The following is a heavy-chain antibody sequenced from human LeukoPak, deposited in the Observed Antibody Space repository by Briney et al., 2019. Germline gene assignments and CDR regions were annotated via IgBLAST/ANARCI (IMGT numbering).Heavy chain of an antibody. CDR1: GFTFSNYW. V-gene: IGHV3-74*01. CDR3: ARSSDHAFDI. CDR2: LTSDETP. Sequence: GGSLRLSCAASGFTFSNYWMHWVRQAPGKGLVWVSRLTSDETPTYAGPVRGRFTVSRDNSRNTLYLQMNSLRDEDTAVYYCARSSDHAFDIWGQGTMVTVSS. J-gene: IGHJ3*02.